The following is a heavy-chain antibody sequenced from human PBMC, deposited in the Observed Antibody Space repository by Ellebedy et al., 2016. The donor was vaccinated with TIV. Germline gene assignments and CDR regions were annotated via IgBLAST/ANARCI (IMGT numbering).Heavy chain of an antibody. CDR2: ISGSGGST. Sequence: GGSLRLSXAASGFTFSSYAMSWVRQAPGKGLEWVSAISGSGGSTYYADSVKGRFTISRDNSKNTLYLQMNSLRAEDTAVYYCAKDRRLLWFGEPFDYWGQGTLVTVSS. CDR1: GFTFSSYA. D-gene: IGHD3-10*01. V-gene: IGHV3-23*01. J-gene: IGHJ4*02. CDR3: AKDRRLLWFGEPFDY.